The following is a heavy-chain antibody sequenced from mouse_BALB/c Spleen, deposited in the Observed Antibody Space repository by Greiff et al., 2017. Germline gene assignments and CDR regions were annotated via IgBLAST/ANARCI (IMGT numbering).Heavy chain of an antibody. J-gene: IGHJ4*01. CDR3: ARGYDYDGAMDY. CDR2: ISSGSSTI. CDR1: GFTFSSFG. Sequence: DVQLQESGGGLVQPGGSRKLSCAASGFTFSSFGMHWVRQAPEKGLEWVAYISSGSSTIYYADTVKGRFTISRDNPKNTLFLQMTSLRSEDTAMYYCARGYDYDGAMDYWGQGTSVTVSS. D-gene: IGHD2-4*01. V-gene: IGHV5-17*02.